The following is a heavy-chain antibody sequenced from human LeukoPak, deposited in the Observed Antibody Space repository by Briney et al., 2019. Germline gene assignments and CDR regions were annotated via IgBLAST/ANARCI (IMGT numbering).Heavy chain of an antibody. D-gene: IGHD1-26*01. V-gene: IGHV3-23*01. CDR2: ISGSGGGT. CDR1: GFTFSTYA. J-gene: IGHJ4*02. CDR3: AKVSWEQVDPDY. Sequence: PGGSLRLSCAASGFTFSTYAMSWVRQAPGKGLEWVSTISGSGGGTYYADSVKGRFIISRDNSKNTLYLQMNSLRAEDTAIYYCAKVSWEQVDPDYWSQGTLVTVSS.